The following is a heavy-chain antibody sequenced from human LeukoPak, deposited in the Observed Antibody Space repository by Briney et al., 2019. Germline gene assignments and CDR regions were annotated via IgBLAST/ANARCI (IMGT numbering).Heavy chain of an antibody. V-gene: IGHV4-30-4*08. CDR1: GGSINRGY. Sequence: SQTLSLTCTVSGGSINRGYWSWVRQHPGKGLEWIGHIFYSGSTFYNPSLKSRVTIAVHTSRDQFSLQLTSVTAADTAVSYCASGYGSGWFDRWGQGTLVSVSS. D-gene: IGHD6-13*01. CDR2: IFYSGST. J-gene: IGHJ5*02. CDR3: ASGYGSGWFDR.